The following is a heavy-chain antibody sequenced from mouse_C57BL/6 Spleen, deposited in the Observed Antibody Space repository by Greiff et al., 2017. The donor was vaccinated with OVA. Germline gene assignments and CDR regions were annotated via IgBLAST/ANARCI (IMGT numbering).Heavy chain of an antibody. D-gene: IGHD2-1*01. CDR2: IYPSDSET. CDR3: AREKSYGNYFDY. Sequence: QVQLQQPGAELVRPGSSVKLSCKASGYTFTSYWMDWVKQRPGQGLEWIGNIYPSDSETHYNQKFKDKATLTVDKSSSTAYMQRSSLTSEDSAVYYCAREKSYGNYFDYWGQGTTLTVSS. CDR1: GYTFTSYW. V-gene: IGHV1-61*01. J-gene: IGHJ2*01.